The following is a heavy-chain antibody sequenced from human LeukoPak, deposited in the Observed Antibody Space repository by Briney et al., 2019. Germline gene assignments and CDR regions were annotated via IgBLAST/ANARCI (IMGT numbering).Heavy chain of an antibody. J-gene: IGHJ4*02. CDR2: IHYTGST. D-gene: IGHD3-10*01. V-gene: IGHV4-59*01. CDR1: GGSISSYY. Sequence: SETLSLTCTVSGGSISSYYWSWIRQPPGKGLEWIGYIHYTGSTDYNPSLNSRLTMSVDTSKNQFSLNLSSVTAADTAVYYCARGYGSGSYNNFNHWGQGILVTVSS. CDR3: ARGYGSGSYNNFNH.